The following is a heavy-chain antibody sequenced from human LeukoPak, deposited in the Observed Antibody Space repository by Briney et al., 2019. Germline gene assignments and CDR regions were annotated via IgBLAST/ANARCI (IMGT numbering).Heavy chain of an antibody. CDR3: AKGRFGSTRDY. D-gene: IGHD3-3*01. CDR1: GFTFSSYA. CDR2: ISSNGGNT. Sequence: GGSLRLSCAASGFTFSSYAMHWVRQAPGKGLEYVSVISSNGGNTYYANSVKGRFTISRDNSKNTLYLQMNSLRAEDTAVYYCAKGRFGSTRDYWGQGTLVTVSS. J-gene: IGHJ4*02. V-gene: IGHV3-64*01.